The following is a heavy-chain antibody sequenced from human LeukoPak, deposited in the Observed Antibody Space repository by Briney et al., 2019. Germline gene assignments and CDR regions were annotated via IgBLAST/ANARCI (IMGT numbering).Heavy chain of an antibody. CDR2: IKQDGSDT. D-gene: IGHD7-27*01. CDR1: GFTFSSYA. V-gene: IGHV3-7*01. Sequence: GGPLRLSCAASGFTFSSYAMSWVRQAPGKGPEWVASIKQDGSDTYYMDSVKGRFTISRDNAENSLHLQMSSLRADDTAVYYCARGHWGLNYWGQGTLVTVSS. J-gene: IGHJ4*02. CDR3: ARGHWGLNY.